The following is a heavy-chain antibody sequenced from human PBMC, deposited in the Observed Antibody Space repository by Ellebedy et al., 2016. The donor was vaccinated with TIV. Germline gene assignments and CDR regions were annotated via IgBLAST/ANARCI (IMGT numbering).Heavy chain of an antibody. CDR2: ISSSSSYI. V-gene: IGHV3-21*01. CDR3: ARDTAARGSGLPDY. J-gene: IGHJ4*02. Sequence: GESLKISXAASGFTFSSYSMNWVRQAPGKGLEWVSSISSSSSYIYYADSVKGRFTISRDNAKNSLYLQMNSLRAEDTAVYYCARDTAARGSGLPDYWGQGTLVTVSS. CDR1: GFTFSSYS. D-gene: IGHD6-19*01.